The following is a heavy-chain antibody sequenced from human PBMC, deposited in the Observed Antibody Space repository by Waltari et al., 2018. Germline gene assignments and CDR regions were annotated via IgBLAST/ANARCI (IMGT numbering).Heavy chain of an antibody. CDR2: ISSDARDT. CDR3: ARVARRTYRSPVPGRHYYYGMDV. Sequence: EEQLVESGGGLVQPGDSLRLSCAASGFTFSSYWMNWVRQAPGKGPLWVSRISSDARDTPYADSVKGRFTISRDNAKNTLYLQMNRLRAEDTAVYYCARVARRTYRSPVPGRHYYYGMDVWGQGTTVTVSS. CDR1: GFTFSSYW. V-gene: IGHV3-74*03. J-gene: IGHJ6*02. D-gene: IGHD1-1*01.